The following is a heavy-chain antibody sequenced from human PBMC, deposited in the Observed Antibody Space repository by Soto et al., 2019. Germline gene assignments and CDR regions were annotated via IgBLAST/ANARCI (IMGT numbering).Heavy chain of an antibody. V-gene: IGHV3-23*01. D-gene: IGHD6-19*01. Sequence: GKGLEWVSAISGSGGSTYYADSVKGRFTISRDNSKNTLYLQMNSLRAEDTAVYYCSKDKLTPRSGWPELDYWGQGTLVTVSS. CDR3: SKDKLTPRSGWPELDY. J-gene: IGHJ4*02. CDR2: ISGSGGST.